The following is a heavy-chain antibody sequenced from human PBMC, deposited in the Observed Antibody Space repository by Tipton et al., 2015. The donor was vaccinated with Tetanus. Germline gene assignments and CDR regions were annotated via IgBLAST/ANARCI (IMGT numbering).Heavy chain of an antibody. CDR1: GFMFTRYP. CDR3: ARDRDGGWSFDY. CDR2: ILGDDSST. V-gene: IGHV3-64*01. J-gene: IGHJ4*02. Sequence: SLRLSCAASGFMFTRYPMHWVRQAPGKGLEYVASILGDDSSTLYASSMKGRFTITRDNSKNTLYPQMDSLRGEDMAVYYCARDRDGGWSFDYWGQGTLVTVSS. D-gene: IGHD6-19*01.